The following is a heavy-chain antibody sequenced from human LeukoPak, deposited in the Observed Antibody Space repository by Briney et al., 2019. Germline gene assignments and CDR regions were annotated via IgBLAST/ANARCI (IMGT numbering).Heavy chain of an antibody. Sequence: GGSLRLSCAASGFTFSRYAMNWVRQAPGKGLEWLSVICGSDDTTYYADSVKGRFTISRDNSKNTLFLQMNSLRAEDTAIYYCAKLGSDTRYTRIDSWGLGTLVTVSS. V-gene: IGHV3-23*01. CDR3: AKLGSDTRYTRIDS. J-gene: IGHJ4*02. D-gene: IGHD2-2*02. CDR1: GFTFSRYA. CDR2: ICGSDDTT.